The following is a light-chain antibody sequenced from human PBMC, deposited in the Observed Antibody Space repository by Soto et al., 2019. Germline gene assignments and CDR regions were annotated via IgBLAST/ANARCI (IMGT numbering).Light chain of an antibody. CDR3: QQYNKWPVFT. J-gene: IGKJ3*01. V-gene: IGKV3-15*01. CDR2: GAS. Sequence: LVMTQSPATLSVSPGERATLSCRASQSVASNLAWYQQRLGQAPRLLVYGASTRATGIPARFSGSGSGTEFTLTISSVQSEDFAVYYCQQYNKWPVFTFGPGTRVDIK. CDR1: QSVASN.